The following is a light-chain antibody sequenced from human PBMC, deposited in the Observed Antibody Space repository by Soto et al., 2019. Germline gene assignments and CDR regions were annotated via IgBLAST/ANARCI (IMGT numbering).Light chain of an antibody. CDR3: CASAGRSASYV. Sequence: QSALSQPASASGSPGQSITISCTGTSSDVGSNNLVSWYQQHPGKAPKLMIYEVSKRPSGISNRFSGSKSGNTASLTISGLQAEDEADYYCCASAGRSASYVFGAGTKLTVL. J-gene: IGLJ1*01. CDR1: SSDVGSNNL. V-gene: IGLV2-23*02. CDR2: EVS.